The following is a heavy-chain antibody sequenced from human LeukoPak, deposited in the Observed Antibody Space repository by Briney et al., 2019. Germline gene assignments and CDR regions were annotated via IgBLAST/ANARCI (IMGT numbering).Heavy chain of an antibody. CDR3: ARRNAGTWWSFDS. Sequence: GGSLRLSCEASRFTFRSYWMSWVRQAPGKGLEWVANINDDGSQKNYIDSVRGRFTISRDNAEASLFLQMNSLSSEDTAVYYCARRNAGTWWSFDSWGQGTLVTVSS. D-gene: IGHD2-15*01. CDR2: INDDGSQK. J-gene: IGHJ4*02. CDR1: RFTFRSYW. V-gene: IGHV3-7*01.